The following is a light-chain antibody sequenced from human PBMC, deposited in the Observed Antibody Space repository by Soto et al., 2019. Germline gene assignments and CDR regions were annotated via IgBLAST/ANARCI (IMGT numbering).Light chain of an antibody. Sequence: EIVMTQSPATLSVSPGERATLSCRASQSVDSNLAWYQQKPGQAPRLLIFGPSTRATGIPARFSGSGSGTDFTLTICSLQSEDFGVYFCQQYDNWPLTFGGGTKVEIK. CDR1: QSVDSN. V-gene: IGKV3D-15*01. J-gene: IGKJ4*01. CDR3: QQYDNWPLT. CDR2: GPS.